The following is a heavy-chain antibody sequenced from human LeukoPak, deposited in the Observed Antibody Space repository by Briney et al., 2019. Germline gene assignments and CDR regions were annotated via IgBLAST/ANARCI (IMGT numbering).Heavy chain of an antibody. CDR3: ARGLWGDFWSGDYYYYYMDV. V-gene: IGHV1-69*06. CDR2: IIPIFGTA. Sequence: SVKVSCKASGGTFSSYAISWVRQAPGQGLEWMGGIIPIFGTANYAQKFQGRVTITADKSTSTAYMELSSLRSEDTAVYYCARGLWGDFWSGDYYYYYMDVWGKGTTVTVSS. D-gene: IGHD3-3*01. CDR1: GGTFSSYA. J-gene: IGHJ6*03.